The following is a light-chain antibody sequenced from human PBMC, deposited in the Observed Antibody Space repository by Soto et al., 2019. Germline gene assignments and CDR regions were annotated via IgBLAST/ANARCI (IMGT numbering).Light chain of an antibody. CDR3: QQYNSYLIT. CDR1: QCISSW. V-gene: IGKV1-5*03. Sequence: DIQMTQSPATLSATAGDRVTITCRASQCISSWLAWYQQKPGRAPKLLIYKASSLESGVPSRFSGSGSGTEFTLTISSLQPDDFASYYCQQYNSYLITFGQGTRLQIK. CDR2: KAS. J-gene: IGKJ5*01.